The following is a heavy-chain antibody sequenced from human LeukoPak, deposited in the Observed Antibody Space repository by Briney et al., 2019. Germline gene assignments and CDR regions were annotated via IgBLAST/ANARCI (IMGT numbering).Heavy chain of an antibody. CDR2: IRYDGSNK. CDR3: AKDLVDIVATIDHYFDY. Sequence: PGGSLRLSCAASGFTFSSYGMHWVRQAPGKGLEEVAFIRYDGSNKYYADSVKGRFTISRDNSKNTLYLQMNSLRAEDTAVYYCAKDLVDIVATIDHYFDYWGQGTLVTVSS. CDR1: GFTFSSYG. J-gene: IGHJ4*02. D-gene: IGHD5-12*01. V-gene: IGHV3-30*02.